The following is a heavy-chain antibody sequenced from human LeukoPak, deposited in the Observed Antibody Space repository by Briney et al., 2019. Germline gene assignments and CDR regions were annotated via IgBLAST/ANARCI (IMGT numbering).Heavy chain of an antibody. D-gene: IGHD2-2*01. CDR1: GYTFTGYY. Sequence: GASVKVSCKASGYTFTGYYMHWVRQAPGQGLEWMGRINPNSGGTNYAQKFQGRVTMTRDTSISTAYMELSRLRSDDTAVYYCARDVSKGYCSSTSCYRMDVWGKGTTVTVSS. CDR3: ARDVSKGYCSSTSCYRMDV. V-gene: IGHV1-2*06. CDR2: INPNSGGT. J-gene: IGHJ6*04.